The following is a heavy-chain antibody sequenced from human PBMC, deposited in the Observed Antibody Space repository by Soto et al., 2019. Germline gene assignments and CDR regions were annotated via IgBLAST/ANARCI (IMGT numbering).Heavy chain of an antibody. CDR2: INHSGST. CDR1: GGSFSGYY. CDR3: ARGKNFDILTGYYQTYYFDY. Sequence: SETLSLTCAVYGGSFSGYYWSWIRQPPGKGLEWIGEINHSGSTNYNPSLKSRVTISVDTSKNQFSLKLSSVTAADTAVYYCARGKNFDILTGYYQTYYFDYWGQGTLVTVSS. J-gene: IGHJ4*02. V-gene: IGHV4-34*01. D-gene: IGHD3-9*01.